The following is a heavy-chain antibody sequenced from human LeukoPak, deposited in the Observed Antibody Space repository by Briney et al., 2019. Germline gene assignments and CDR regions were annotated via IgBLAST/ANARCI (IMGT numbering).Heavy chain of an antibody. CDR1: GFTISGYE. CDR2: SGASGSYI. D-gene: IGHD5-18*01. J-gene: IGHJ4*02. Sequence: GGSLRLSCAVSGFTISGYEMNWVRQAPGKGLEWVSCSGASGSYIQHADSVKGRFTISRDSAKNSLYLQMNSLRAEDTAVYYCARGMQLWYTDYWGQGTLVTVSS. CDR3: ARGMQLWYTDY. V-gene: IGHV3-48*03.